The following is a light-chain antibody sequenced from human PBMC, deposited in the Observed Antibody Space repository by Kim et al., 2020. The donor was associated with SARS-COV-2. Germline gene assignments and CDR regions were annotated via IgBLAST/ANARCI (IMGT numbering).Light chain of an antibody. CDR1: QSVSYY. CDR2: DAT. V-gene: IGKV3-11*01. Sequence: EIVLTQSPATLSLSPGERATLSCRASQSVSYYLAWYQQKPGQAPRLLIYDATNRATGIPARFSGSGSGTDFTLTISSLEPEDFAVYYCQQRSGWQWTFGQGTKVDIK. CDR3: QQRSGWQWT. J-gene: IGKJ1*01.